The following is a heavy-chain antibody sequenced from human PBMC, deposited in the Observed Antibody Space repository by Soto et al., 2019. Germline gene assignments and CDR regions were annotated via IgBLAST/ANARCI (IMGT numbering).Heavy chain of an antibody. V-gene: IGHV5-51*01. Sequence: GASLTISCTVSGYIFTTYWIGWVRQMPGRGLEWMGVTYPGDSHTSYSPSSQGQVPVSAAKSIPTAGLQWSNLKASDTAMYYCARQEDVTGTVDYSYGYWGQGTQVTVSS. CDR2: TYPGDSHT. J-gene: IGHJ4*02. D-gene: IGHD1-20*01. CDR1: GYIFTTYW. CDR3: ARQEDVTGTVDYSYGY.